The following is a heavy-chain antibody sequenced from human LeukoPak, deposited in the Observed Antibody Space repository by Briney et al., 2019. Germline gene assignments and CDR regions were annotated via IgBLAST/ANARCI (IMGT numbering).Heavy chain of an antibody. V-gene: IGHV4-59*01. Sequence: KSSETLSLTCTVSGGSISSYYWIWIRQPPGKGLEWIGYIYYSGSTNYNPSLKSRVTISVDTSKNQFSLKLSSVTAADTAVYYCAREGYSGSLGGAFDIWGQGTMVTVSS. J-gene: IGHJ3*02. D-gene: IGHD1-26*01. CDR2: IYYSGST. CDR3: AREGYSGSLGGAFDI. CDR1: GGSISSYY.